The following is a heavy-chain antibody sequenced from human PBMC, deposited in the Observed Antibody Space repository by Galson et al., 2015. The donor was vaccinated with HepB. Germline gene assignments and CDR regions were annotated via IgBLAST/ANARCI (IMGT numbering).Heavy chain of an antibody. Sequence: SLRLSCAASGFNFNAYAMHWVRQAPGKGLEWLAAISPDGSYRHYADSVKGRFTISRDNSDNTLSLQMNSLRPEDTAIYFCSKDYYSWGAVGTIHYWGRGTLVTVSS. CDR2: ISPDGSYR. CDR1: GFNFNAYA. CDR3: SKDYYSWGAVGTIHY. V-gene: IGHV3-30*18. D-gene: IGHD6-13*01. J-gene: IGHJ4*02.